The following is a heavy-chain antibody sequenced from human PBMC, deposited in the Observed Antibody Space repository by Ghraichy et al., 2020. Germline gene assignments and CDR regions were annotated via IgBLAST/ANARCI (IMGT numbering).Heavy chain of an antibody. V-gene: IGHV3-21*01. J-gene: IGHJ4*02. Sequence: LSLTCAASGFTFSRYSMNWVRRAPGKGLEWVSYISSRSSYIYYADSVKGRCTISRDNAKNSLYLQMNSLRVEDTAVYYCARDTSFDSGVAGPVVSHWGQGTLVTVSS. CDR2: ISSRSSYI. CDR3: ARDTSFDSGVAGPVVSH. CDR1: GFTFSRYS. D-gene: IGHD6-19*01.